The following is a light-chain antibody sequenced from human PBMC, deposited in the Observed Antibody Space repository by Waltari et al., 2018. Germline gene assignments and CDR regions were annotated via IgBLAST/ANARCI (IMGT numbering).Light chain of an antibody. CDR3: AAWDDNLNGWA. CDR2: TDN. CDR1: SSNIGFNP. J-gene: IGLJ3*02. Sequence: QSVLTQPPSASGTPGQRVTISCSGSSSNIGFNPESWYQQVPGAAPRILMYTDNQRPSGVPDRFSGSKSGSSASLAISGLRPEDEADYYCAAWDDNLNGWAFGGGTKVTVL. V-gene: IGLV1-44*01.